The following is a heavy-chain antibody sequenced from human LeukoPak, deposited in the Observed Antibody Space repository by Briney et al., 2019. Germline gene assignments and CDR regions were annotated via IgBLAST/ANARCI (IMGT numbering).Heavy chain of an antibody. D-gene: IGHD7-27*01. CDR2: IIHSGST. J-gene: IGHJ6*03. V-gene: IGHV4-34*01. Sequence: SETLSLTCAVNGGSFSGYSWSWIRQSPGKGLEWIADIIHSGSTNYNPSLKSRVTISLDTSRNQFSLKLTSVTAADTAVYYCARGQTELGTAYCYYMDVWGKGTTVTVSS. CDR3: ARGQTELGTAYCYYMDV. CDR1: GGSFSGYS.